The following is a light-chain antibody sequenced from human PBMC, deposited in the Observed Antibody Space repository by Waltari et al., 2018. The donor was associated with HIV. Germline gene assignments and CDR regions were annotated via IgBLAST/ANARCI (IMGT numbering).Light chain of an antibody. CDR3: QQSSSTPLT. V-gene: IGKV1-39*01. CDR1: QSVGIN. J-gene: IGKJ3*01. Sequence: DIQMTQSPFFLSASVGDRVTIPCRASQSVGINLNWYQQKLGTAPKLLIYGASSLQSGVPSRFSGTGSGTDFTLTISSLQPEDFATYYCQQSSSTPLTFGPGTKVDMK. CDR2: GAS.